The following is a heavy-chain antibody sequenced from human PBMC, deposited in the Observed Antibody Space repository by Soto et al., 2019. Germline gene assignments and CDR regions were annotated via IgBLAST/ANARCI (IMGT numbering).Heavy chain of an antibody. D-gene: IGHD4-17*01. CDR3: ARVALDYGDYFDY. Sequence: SETLSLTCTVSGGSIISYYWSWILQPPGKGLEWIGYIYYSGSTNYNPSLKSRVTISVDTSKNQFSLKLSSVTAADTAVYYCARVALDYGDYFDYWGQGTLVTVSS. J-gene: IGHJ4*02. CDR1: GGSIISYY. V-gene: IGHV4-59*01. CDR2: IYYSGST.